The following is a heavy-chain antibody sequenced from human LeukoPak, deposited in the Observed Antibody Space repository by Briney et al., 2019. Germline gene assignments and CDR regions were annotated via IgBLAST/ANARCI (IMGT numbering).Heavy chain of an antibody. D-gene: IGHD6-13*01. CDR3: ARSPFSSSWYRLGDY. V-gene: IGHV1-8*03. CDR2: MNPNSGNT. Sequence: ASVKVSCKASGYTFTSYDINWVRQATGQGLEWMGWMNPNSGNTGYAQKFQGRVTFTRNTSISTAYMELSSLRSEDTAVYYCARSPFSSSWYRLGDYWGQGTLVTVSS. J-gene: IGHJ4*02. CDR1: GYTFTSYD.